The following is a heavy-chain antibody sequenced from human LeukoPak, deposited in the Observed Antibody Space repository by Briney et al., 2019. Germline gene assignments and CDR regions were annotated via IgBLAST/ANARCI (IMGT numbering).Heavy chain of an antibody. Sequence: SETLSLTCTVSGGSISSSSYYWGWIRQPAGKGLEWIGRIYTSGSTNYNPSLKSRVTMSVDTSKNQFSLKLSSVTAADTAVYYCARSNYDIDYWGQGTLVAVSS. J-gene: IGHJ4*02. CDR2: IYTSGST. V-gene: IGHV4-61*02. D-gene: IGHD4/OR15-4a*01. CDR3: ARSNYDIDY. CDR1: GGSISSSSYY.